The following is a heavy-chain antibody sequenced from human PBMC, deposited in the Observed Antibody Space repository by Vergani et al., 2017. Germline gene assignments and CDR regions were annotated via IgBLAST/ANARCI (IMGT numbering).Heavy chain of an antibody. CDR2: INHSGST. Sequence: QVQLQQWGAGLLKPSETLSLTCAVYGGSFSGYYWSWIRQPPGKGLEWIGEINHSGSTNYNPSLKSRVTISVDTSKNQFSLKLSSVTAADTAVYYCATQSADVDTGAFDIWGQGTMVTVSS. D-gene: IGHD5-18*01. CDR1: GGSFSGYY. J-gene: IGHJ3*02. CDR3: ATQSADVDTGAFDI. V-gene: IGHV4-34*01.